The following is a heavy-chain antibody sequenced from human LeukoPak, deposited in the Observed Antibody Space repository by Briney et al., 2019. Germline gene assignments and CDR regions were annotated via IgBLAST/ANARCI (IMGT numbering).Heavy chain of an antibody. J-gene: IGHJ4*02. CDR3: ARDLESGYGSDY. Sequence: SETLSLTCAVSGGSISNSNWWTWVRQPPEKGLEWIGDIYHSGSTNYNPSLKSRVTISVDKSKNQFSLKLSSVTAADTAVYYCARDLESGYGSDYWGQGTLVIVSS. V-gene: IGHV4-4*02. CDR2: IYHSGST. D-gene: IGHD5-12*01. CDR1: GGSISNSNW.